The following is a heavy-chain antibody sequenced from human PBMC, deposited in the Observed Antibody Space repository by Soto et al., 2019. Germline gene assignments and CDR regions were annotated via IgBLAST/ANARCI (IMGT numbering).Heavy chain of an antibody. D-gene: IGHD3-3*01. J-gene: IGHJ4*02. V-gene: IGHV1-69*01. Sequence: QVQLVQSGAEVKKPGSSVKVSCKASGGSFGNSAINSVRQTPGQGLEWLGGFIPVYRTLNYAQKFQGRVTITADESTGTAYMTLSSLASDDTAVYYCATGVIWIGYFTVDSWGQGTRVTVSS. CDR3: ATGVIWIGYFTVDS. CDR1: GGSFGNSA. CDR2: FIPVYRTL.